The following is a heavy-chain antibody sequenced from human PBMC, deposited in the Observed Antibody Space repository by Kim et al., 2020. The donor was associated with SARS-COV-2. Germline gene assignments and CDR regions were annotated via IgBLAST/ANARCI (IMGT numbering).Heavy chain of an antibody. CDR1: GGSFSGYY. J-gene: IGHJ6*02. CDR3: ARARLERQWLVRTISYDYHGRVV. Sequence: SETLSLTCAVYGGSFSGYYWSWIRQPPGKGLEWIGEINHSGSTNYNPSLKSRVTISVDTSKNQFSLKLSSVTAADTAVYYCARARLERQWLVRTISYDYHGRVVWAQATTVTVSS. V-gene: IGHV4-34*01. CDR2: INHSGST. D-gene: IGHD6-19*01.